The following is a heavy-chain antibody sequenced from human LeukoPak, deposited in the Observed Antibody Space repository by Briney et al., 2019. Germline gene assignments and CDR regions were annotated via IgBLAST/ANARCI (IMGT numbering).Heavy chain of an antibody. CDR1: GFTLTSSA. D-gene: IGHD3-10*01. J-gene: IGHJ4*02. CDR3: AAESKLRSGGVRRVH. Sequence: SVKVSCKASGFTLTSSAMQGVRQARGQRLEWIGWIVVGSGETNDAQKFQERVTITRDMSTSTACMGLSSRRAVGTAVYYCAAESKLRSGGVRRVHWGQGTLVTVSS. CDR2: IVVGSGET. V-gene: IGHV1-58*02.